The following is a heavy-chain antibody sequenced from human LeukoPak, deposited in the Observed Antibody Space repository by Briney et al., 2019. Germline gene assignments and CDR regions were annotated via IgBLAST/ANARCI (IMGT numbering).Heavy chain of an antibody. Sequence: GGSLRLSCAASGFTVSSNHMSWVRQAPGKGLEWVSVIYSGGTTYYADSVKGRFTISRDNSKKSLYPQMNSLRAEDTAVYYCARETGDDVFDIWGQGTMVTVSS. CDR2: IYSGGTT. CDR1: GFTVSSNH. V-gene: IGHV3-66*01. J-gene: IGHJ3*02. D-gene: IGHD7-27*01. CDR3: ARETGDDVFDI.